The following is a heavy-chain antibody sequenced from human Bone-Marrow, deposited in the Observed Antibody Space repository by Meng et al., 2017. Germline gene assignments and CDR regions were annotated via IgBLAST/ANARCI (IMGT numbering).Heavy chain of an antibody. CDR3: AMARYYDSSGYYYQYYFDY. Sequence: GESLKISCAASGFTFSSYAMSWVRQAPGKGLEWVSAISGSGGRTYYADSVKGRFTISRDNSKNSLYLQMNSLRAEDTAVYYCAMARYYDSSGYYYQYYFDYWGQGTLVTVSS. J-gene: IGHJ4*02. D-gene: IGHD3-22*01. V-gene: IGHV3-23*01. CDR2: ISGSGGRT. CDR1: GFTFSSYA.